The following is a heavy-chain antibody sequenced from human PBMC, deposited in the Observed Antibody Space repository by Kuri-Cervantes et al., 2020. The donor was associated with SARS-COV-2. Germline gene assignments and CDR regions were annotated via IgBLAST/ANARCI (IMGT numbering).Heavy chain of an antibody. Sequence: SVKVSCKASGGTFSSYAISWVRQAPGQGLEWRGGIIPIFGTANYAQKFQGRVTITTDESTSTAYMELSSLRYEDTAVYYCARDRGPGQLRYSAFRWFDPWGQGTLVTVSS. J-gene: IGHJ5*02. CDR3: ARDRGPGQLRYSAFRWFDP. D-gene: IGHD2-2*02. CDR2: IIPIFGTA. V-gene: IGHV1-69*05. CDR1: GGTFSSYA.